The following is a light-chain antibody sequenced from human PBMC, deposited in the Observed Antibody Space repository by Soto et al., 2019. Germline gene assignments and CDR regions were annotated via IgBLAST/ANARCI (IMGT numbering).Light chain of an antibody. CDR3: SSYTSRSTLYV. Sequence: QSALTQPASVSGSPGQSITVSCTGTSCDIGGYNYVSWYQQHPGKAPKLMVYEVTNRPSGVSDRFSGSKSGNTASLTISGLQADDEGYYYCSSYTSRSTLYVFGTGTKLTVL. CDR2: EVT. J-gene: IGLJ1*01. V-gene: IGLV2-14*01. CDR1: SCDIGGYNY.